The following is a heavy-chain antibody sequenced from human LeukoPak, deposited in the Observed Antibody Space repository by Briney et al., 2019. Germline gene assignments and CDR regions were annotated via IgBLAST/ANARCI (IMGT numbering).Heavy chain of an antibody. CDR3: ARGSDDYKLGNH. D-gene: IGHD5-24*01. Sequence: SETLSLSCSVSGDSFDNSYCWTWVRQPPGKRPEWIGTIYSSVYTYYNPSLRSRATISGDTSRNLFSLKLISVPAADTAVYYCARGSDDYKLGNHWGHGTLVTVSS. J-gene: IGHJ5*02. CDR2: IYSSVYT. CDR1: GDSFDNSYC. V-gene: IGHV4-39*01.